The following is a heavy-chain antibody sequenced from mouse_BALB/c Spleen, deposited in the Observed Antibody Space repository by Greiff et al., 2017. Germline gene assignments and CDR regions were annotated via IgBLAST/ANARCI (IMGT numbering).Heavy chain of an antibody. Sequence: VQLQQSGAELAKPGASVKMSCKASGYTFTSYWMHWVKQRPGQGLEWIGYINPSTGYTEYNQKFKDKATLTADKSSSTAYMQLSSLTSEDSAVYYCARRWDGDWGQGTLVTVSA. CDR2: INPSTGYT. D-gene: IGHD4-1*01. CDR1: GYTFTSYW. J-gene: IGHJ3*01. CDR3: ARRWDGD. V-gene: IGHV1-7*01.